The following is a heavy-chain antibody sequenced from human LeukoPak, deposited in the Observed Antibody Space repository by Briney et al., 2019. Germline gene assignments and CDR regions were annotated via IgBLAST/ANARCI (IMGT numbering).Heavy chain of an antibody. V-gene: IGHV1-18*01. D-gene: IGHD4-23*01. CDR2: ISAHNGNT. J-gene: IGHJ4*02. CDR3: ARVSYGGNYFDY. CDR1: GYTFPNYG. Sequence: ASLKVSCKSSGYTFPNYGITWVRQAPAQGLGWVGWISAHNGNTDYAQNLQGRVTMTTETSTSTAYMELRSLRSDDTAVYYCARVSYGGNYFDYWGQGTLVTVSP.